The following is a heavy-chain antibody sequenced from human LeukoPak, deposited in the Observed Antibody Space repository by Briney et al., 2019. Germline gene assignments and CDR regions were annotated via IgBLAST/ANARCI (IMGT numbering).Heavy chain of an antibody. CDR3: ARSPRSYYYDSSGYLTAHYYYYYMDV. J-gene: IGHJ6*03. V-gene: IGHV1-2*02. CDR2: INPNSGGT. CDR1: GYTFTGYY. Sequence: ASVKVSCKASGYTFTGYYMHWVRQAPGQGLEWMGWINPNSGGTNYAQKFQGRVTMTRDTSISTAYMELSRLRSDDTAVYYCARSPRSYYYDSSGYLTAHYYYYYMDVWGKGTTVTVSS. D-gene: IGHD3-22*01.